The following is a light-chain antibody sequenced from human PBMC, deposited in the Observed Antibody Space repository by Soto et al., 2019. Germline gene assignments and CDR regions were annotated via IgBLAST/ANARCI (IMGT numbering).Light chain of an antibody. Sequence: QSVLTQPPSASGSPGQSVTISCTGTSSDVGGYNSVSWYQQHPGKAPKLMIVEVSERPSGVPDRFSGSKSGNTASLTVSGLQGEDEADYYCSSYAGSKMVFGGGTKVTVL. V-gene: IGLV2-8*01. CDR2: EVS. CDR1: SSDVGGYNS. CDR3: SSYAGSKMV. J-gene: IGLJ2*01.